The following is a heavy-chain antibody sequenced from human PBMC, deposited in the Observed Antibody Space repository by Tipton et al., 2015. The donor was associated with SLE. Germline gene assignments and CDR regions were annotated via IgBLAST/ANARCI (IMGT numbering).Heavy chain of an antibody. CDR2: IYTSGST. CDR1: GGSISSYY. J-gene: IGHJ4*02. V-gene: IGHV4-4*08. Sequence: TLSLTCTVSGGSISSYYWSWIRQPPGKGLEWIGYIYTSGSTNYNPSLKSRVTMSVDTSKNQFSLKLSSVTAADTAVYYCATEEMVRGVIITWGQGTLVTVSS. CDR3: ATEEMVRGVIIT. D-gene: IGHD3-10*01.